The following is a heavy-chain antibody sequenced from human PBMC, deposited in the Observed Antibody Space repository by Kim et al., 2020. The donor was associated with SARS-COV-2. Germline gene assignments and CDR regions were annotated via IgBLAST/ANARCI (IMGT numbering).Heavy chain of an antibody. D-gene: IGHD3-10*01. CDR3: LAEIGSRSFDH. Sequence: GGSLRLSCAASGFTFSAHALHWVRQAPGKGLEWVALIAYDGSHISYPDSVKGRFIISRDNTKSTLYLQMNSQRPEDTAVYYCLAEIGSRSFDHWGQEPWS. V-gene: IGHV3-30*04. CDR2: IAYDGSHI. CDR1: GFTFSAHA. J-gene: IGHJ4*01.